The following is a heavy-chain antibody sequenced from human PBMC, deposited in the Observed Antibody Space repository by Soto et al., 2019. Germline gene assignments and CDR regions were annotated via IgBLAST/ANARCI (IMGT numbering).Heavy chain of an antibody. CDR1: GGSISSGGYY. Sequence: ASETLSLTCTVSGGSISSGGYYWSWIRQHPGKGLEWIGYIYYSGSTYYNPSLKSRVTISVDTSKNQFSLKLSSVTAADTAVYYCARDLRHYYDSSGYFYYYYGMDVWGQGTTVTVS. D-gene: IGHD3-22*01. V-gene: IGHV4-31*03. J-gene: IGHJ6*02. CDR3: ARDLRHYYDSSGYFYYYYGMDV. CDR2: IYYSGST.